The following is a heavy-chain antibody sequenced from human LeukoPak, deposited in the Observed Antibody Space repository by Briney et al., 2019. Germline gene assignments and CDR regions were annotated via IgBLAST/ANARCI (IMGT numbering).Heavy chain of an antibody. J-gene: IGHJ6*02. V-gene: IGHV1-3*01. Sequence: ASVKVSCRASGYTFTSYAMHWVRQALGQRLEWLGWIDAGNGNTKYSQKFQGRVTITRDTSASTAYMELSSLRSEDTAVYYCARVLLRSYYGMDVWGQGTTVTVSS. CDR3: ARVLLRSYYGMDV. CDR1: GYTFTSYA. CDR2: IDAGNGNT.